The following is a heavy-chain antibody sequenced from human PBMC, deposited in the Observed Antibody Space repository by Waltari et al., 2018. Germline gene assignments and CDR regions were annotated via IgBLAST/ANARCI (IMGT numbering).Heavy chain of an antibody. J-gene: IGHJ4*02. V-gene: IGHV4-39*02. CDR2: VYYSGAS. Sequence: QLQLQESGPGLVKPSETLSLRCTVSGGSLSSSGFYWGWVRQSPGKGLEWIGSVYYSGASYYNPSLESRVTMSIDTSKRHFSLRLTSVTVADTAVYYCVRPERGSYYYFDSWGQGTLVIVSS. CDR1: GGSLSSSGFY. D-gene: IGHD3-16*01. CDR3: VRPERGSYYYFDS.